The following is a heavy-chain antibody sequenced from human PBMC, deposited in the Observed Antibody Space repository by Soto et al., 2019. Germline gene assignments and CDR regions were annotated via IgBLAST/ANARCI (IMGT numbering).Heavy chain of an antibody. V-gene: IGHV2-5*04. CDR1: GFLLSTKGVG. CDR3: VRTGVYDVLTGTFDL. J-gene: IGHJ3*01. Sequence: QITLKESGPTLVQPTQTLTLSCTFSGFLLSTKGVGVGWVRQPPGKAPEWLAHIYWNDDKRYSPSLKSRLIITKDTSKKEVVLTVTMMDPVDTGTYYCVRTGVYDVLTGTFDLWGQGTIVSVSS. CDR2: IYWNDDK. D-gene: IGHD3-9*01.